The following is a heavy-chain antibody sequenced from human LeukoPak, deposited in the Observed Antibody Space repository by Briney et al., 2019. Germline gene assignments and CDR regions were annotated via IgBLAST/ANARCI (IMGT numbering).Heavy chain of an antibody. CDR1: GGSFSDYY. V-gene: IGHV4-34*01. J-gene: IGHJ5*02. CDR3: AAIVVVPAAIMWFDP. Sequence: SETLSLTCAVYGGSFSDYYWSWIRQPPGKGLEWIGKINHSGSTNYNPSLKSRVTISVDTSKNQFSLKLSSVTAADTAVYYCAAIVVVPAAIMWFDPWGQGNLVTVSS. D-gene: IGHD2-2*02. CDR2: INHSGST.